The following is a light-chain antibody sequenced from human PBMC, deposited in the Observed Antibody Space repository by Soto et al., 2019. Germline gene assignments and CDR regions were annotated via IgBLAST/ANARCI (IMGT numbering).Light chain of an antibody. Sequence: SAPNQPASVSGVPGQSITTSCTGNNSDVGGYNYVSWYQQHPGKAPKLMISDVSNRPSGVSIRVSGSKSGNTASLTISGLLAEDEADYYCSSYTRAGTYVLGNGTKVTVL. J-gene: IGLJ1*01. CDR3: SSYTRAGTYV. CDR1: NSDVGGYNY. V-gene: IGLV2-14*01. CDR2: DVS.